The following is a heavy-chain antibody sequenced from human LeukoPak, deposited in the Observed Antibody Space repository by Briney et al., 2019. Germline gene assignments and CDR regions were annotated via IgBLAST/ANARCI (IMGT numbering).Heavy chain of an antibody. D-gene: IGHD6-13*01. CDR3: AKDFDGSTWFGRNYMDV. V-gene: IGHV3-23*01. CDR2: ISGSGGST. J-gene: IGHJ6*03. Sequence: PGGSLRLSCAASGFTFSNYAMSWVRQAPGKGLEWVSGISGSGGSTYYLDSVKGRFTISRDNSKNTLYLQMNSLRAEDTAVYYCAKDFDGSTWFGRNYMDVWGKGTTVTVSS. CDR1: GFTFSNYA.